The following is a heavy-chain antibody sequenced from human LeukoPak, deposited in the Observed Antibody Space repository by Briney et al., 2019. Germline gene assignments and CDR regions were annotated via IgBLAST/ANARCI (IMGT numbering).Heavy chain of an antibody. D-gene: IGHD6-13*01. Sequence: SETLSLTCTVSGGSISSYYWSWIRQPPGKGLEWIGYIYYSGSTNYNPSLKSRVTISVDTSKNQFSLKLSSVTAEDTAVYYCARESPYSSSWYYYYGMDVWGQGTTVTVSS. V-gene: IGHV4-59*01. CDR3: ARESPYSSSWYYYYGMDV. CDR2: IYYSGST. J-gene: IGHJ6*02. CDR1: GGSISSYY.